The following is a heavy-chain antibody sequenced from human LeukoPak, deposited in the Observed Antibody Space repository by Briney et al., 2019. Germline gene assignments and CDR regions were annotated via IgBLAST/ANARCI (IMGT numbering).Heavy chain of an antibody. D-gene: IGHD1-26*01. CDR3: ARLSRGAGAAKTFDY. CDR1: GGSISSYF. V-gene: IGHV4-59*08. J-gene: IGHJ4*02. Sequence: PSETLSLTCTVSGGSISSYFWSWIRQPPGKGLEWFGYIYYSGSTNYNPSLKSRVTISVDTSKNQFSLRLASVTAADTALYFCARLSRGAGAAKTFDYWGQGILVTVSS. CDR2: IYYSGST.